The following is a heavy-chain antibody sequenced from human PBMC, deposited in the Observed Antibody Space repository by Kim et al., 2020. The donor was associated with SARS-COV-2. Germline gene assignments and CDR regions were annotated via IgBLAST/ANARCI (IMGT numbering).Heavy chain of an antibody. J-gene: IGHJ4*02. V-gene: IGHV4-34*01. Sequence: NPSLKSRLTISVDTSKSQFSLKLTSVTAAATAVYYCGSEYYFGSGSYNYWGQGTLVTVSS. CDR3: GSEYYFGSGSYNY. D-gene: IGHD3-10*01.